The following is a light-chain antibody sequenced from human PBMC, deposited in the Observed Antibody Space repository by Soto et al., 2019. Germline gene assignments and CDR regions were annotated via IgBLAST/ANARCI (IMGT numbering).Light chain of an antibody. Sequence: QSALTQPPSASGSPGQSVAISCTGTSSDVGGYNYVSWYQQHPGKAPKLMIYEVNKRPSGVPDRFSGSKSGNTASLTVSGLQAEDEADYHCSSYTSGSSHYVFGTGTKVTVL. J-gene: IGLJ1*01. V-gene: IGLV2-8*01. CDR2: EVN. CDR1: SSDVGGYNY. CDR3: SSYTSGSSHYV.